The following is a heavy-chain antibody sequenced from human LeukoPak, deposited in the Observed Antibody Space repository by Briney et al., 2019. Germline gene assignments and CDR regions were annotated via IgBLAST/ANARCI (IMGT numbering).Heavy chain of an antibody. V-gene: IGHV3-7*01. Sequence: PGGSLRLSCAASGFTFTNYSMSWVRQAPGKGLEWVANIKQDVSEKYYVDSVKGRFTISRDNAKNSLYLQMNSLRAEDTAVYYCAREASGSYFHHWGQGTLVIVS. D-gene: IGHD1-26*01. CDR2: IKQDVSEK. CDR3: AREASGSYFHH. CDR1: GFTFTNYS. J-gene: IGHJ1*01.